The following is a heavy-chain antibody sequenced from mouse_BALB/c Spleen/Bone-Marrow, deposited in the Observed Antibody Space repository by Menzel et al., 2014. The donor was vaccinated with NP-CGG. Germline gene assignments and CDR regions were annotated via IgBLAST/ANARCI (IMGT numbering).Heavy chain of an antibody. Sequence: VQLQQSGPDLVKPSQSLSLTCTVTGYSITSGYSWHWIQQFPGNTLEWMGYIHYSGSTNYNPSLESRISITRDTSKNQFFLQLISVTTEDTATYYCARGENYGYDGFAYWGQGTLVTASA. V-gene: IGHV3-1*02. J-gene: IGHJ3*01. CDR2: IHYSGST. D-gene: IGHD2-2*01. CDR3: ARGENYGYDGFAY. CDR1: GYSITSGYS.